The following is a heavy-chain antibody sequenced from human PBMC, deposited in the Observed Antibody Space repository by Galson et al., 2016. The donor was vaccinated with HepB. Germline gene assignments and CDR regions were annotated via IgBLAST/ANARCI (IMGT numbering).Heavy chain of an antibody. V-gene: IGHV3-7*05. CDR1: GFTFSSYW. CDR3: ARGSLTPAGLGY. CDR2: IKQDGSEE. D-gene: IGHD2-2*01. J-gene: IGHJ4*02. Sequence: SLRLSCAASGFTFSSYWMTWVRQAPGKGLERVANIKQDGSEEYYVDSVKGRFTISRDNAENSLYLQMNSLRPEDTAIYFCARGSLTPAGLGYWGQGTLVTV.